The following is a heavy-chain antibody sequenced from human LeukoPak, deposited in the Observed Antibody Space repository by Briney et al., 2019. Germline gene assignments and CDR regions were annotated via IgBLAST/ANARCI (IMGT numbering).Heavy chain of an antibody. V-gene: IGHV4-31*03. CDR2: IYYSGST. Sequence: PSQTLSLTCTVSGGSISSGGYYWSWIRQHPGKGLEWIGYIYYSGSTYYNPPLKSRVTISVDTSKNQFSLKLSSATAADTAVYYCASGRGRWIVFDYWGQGTLVTVSS. J-gene: IGHJ4*02. CDR1: GGSISSGGYY. D-gene: IGHD1-1*01. CDR3: ASGRGRWIVFDY.